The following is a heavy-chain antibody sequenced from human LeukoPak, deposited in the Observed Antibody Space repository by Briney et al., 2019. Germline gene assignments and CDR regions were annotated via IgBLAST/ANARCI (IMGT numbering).Heavy chain of an antibody. CDR3: ARDLFEGVTQWNDAFDI. V-gene: IGHV4-30-4*01. Sequence: PSQTLSLTCTVSGGSISSGDYYWSWLRQPPGKGLEWIGYIYYSGSSYYNPSLKSRVTISVDTSKNQFSLKLSSVTAADTAVYYCARDLFEGVTQWNDAFDIWGQGTMVTVSS. CDR1: GGSISSGDYY. J-gene: IGHJ3*02. CDR2: IYYSGSS. D-gene: IGHD4-23*01.